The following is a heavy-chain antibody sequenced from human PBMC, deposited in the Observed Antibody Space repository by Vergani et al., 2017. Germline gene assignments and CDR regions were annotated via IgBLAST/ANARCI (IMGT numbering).Heavy chain of an antibody. CDR2: ISGSGGST. Sequence: EVQLLESGGGLVQPGGSLRLSCAASGFTFSSYAMSWVRQAPGKGLEWVSAISGSGGSTYYADSVKGRFTISRDNSKNTLYLQMNSLRAEDTAVYYCAKDTRGLRCLEWSEDYYYYYGMDVWGQGTTVTVSS. J-gene: IGHJ6*02. V-gene: IGHV3-23*01. D-gene: IGHD3-3*01. CDR1: GFTFSSYA. CDR3: AKDTRGLRCLEWSEDYYYYYGMDV.